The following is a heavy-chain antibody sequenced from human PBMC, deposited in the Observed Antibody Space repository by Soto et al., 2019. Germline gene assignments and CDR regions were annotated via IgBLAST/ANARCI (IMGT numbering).Heavy chain of an antibody. CDR3: ASRDPGTSGDY. CDR1: RGSFTSNNW. D-gene: IGHD1-7*01. V-gene: IGHV4-4*02. CDR2: IYRTGST. Sequence: PSETQSLTGAVSRGSFTSNNWCTWVRQPPGQGLEWIGEIYRTGSTNYNPSLKSRVTISLDKSENQFSLKVTSLTAADTAVYYCASRDPGTSGDYWGQGTLVTVSS. J-gene: IGHJ4*02.